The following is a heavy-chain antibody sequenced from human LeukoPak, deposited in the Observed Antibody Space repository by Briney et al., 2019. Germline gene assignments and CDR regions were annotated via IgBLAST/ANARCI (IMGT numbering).Heavy chain of an antibody. CDR2: INPNSGGT. CDR1: GYTFTAYY. D-gene: IGHD6-13*01. J-gene: IGHJ6*03. V-gene: IGHV1-2*02. CDR3: ARDNIAAAGYYMDV. Sequence: ASLKVSCKASGYTFTAYYMHWVRQAPGQGLEWMGWINPNSGGTNYAQKFQGRVTMTRDTSISTAYMELSRLTSDDTAVYYCARDNIAAAGYYMDVWGKGTTVTVSS.